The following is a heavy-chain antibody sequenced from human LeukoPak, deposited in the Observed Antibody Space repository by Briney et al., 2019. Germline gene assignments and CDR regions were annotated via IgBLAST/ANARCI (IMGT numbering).Heavy chain of an antibody. CDR2: LSGNGGGT. Sequence: PGGSLRLSCTASGFTFSNFAMSWVRQAPGKGLEWLSNLSGNGGGTSYADSVKGRFTISRDNSKNTLYLQMNSLKAEDTAVYYCSKDSFPGAKWGQGTPVTVSS. CDR3: SKDSFPGAK. J-gene: IGHJ4*02. CDR1: GFTFSNFA. V-gene: IGHV3-23*01. D-gene: IGHD2/OR15-2a*01.